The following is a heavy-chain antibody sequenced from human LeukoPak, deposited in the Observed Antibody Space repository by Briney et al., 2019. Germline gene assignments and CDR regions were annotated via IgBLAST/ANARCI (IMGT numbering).Heavy chain of an antibody. CDR3: ARDPLQYHDLLTGSQPQYYFDF. D-gene: IGHD3-9*01. CDR2: INAGNGDT. Sequence: ASVKVSCKASGYTFTNYAIHWVRQAPGQRLEWMGWINAGNGDTKYSQEFQDRVTITRDTSANTAYMQLSSLRSEDMAVYYCARDPLQYHDLLTGSQPQYYFDFWGQGTLVTVSS. CDR1: GYTFTNYA. V-gene: IGHV1-3*03. J-gene: IGHJ4*02.